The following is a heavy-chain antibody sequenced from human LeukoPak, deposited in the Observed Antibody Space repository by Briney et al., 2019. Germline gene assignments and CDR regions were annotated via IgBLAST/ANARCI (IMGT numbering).Heavy chain of an antibody. CDR3: ARGDPNYYDSSGYYYDFDY. J-gene: IGHJ4*02. V-gene: IGHV3-30*02. Sequence: GGSLRLSCAASGFTFSDYGMVWVRQAPGKGLEWVAFIRFDGSIKYYTDSVKDRFTVSRDDFKNTLYLQMNSLRAEDTAVYYCARGDPNYYDSSGYYYDFDYWGQGTLVTVSS. D-gene: IGHD3-22*01. CDR2: IRFDGSIK. CDR1: GFTFSDYG.